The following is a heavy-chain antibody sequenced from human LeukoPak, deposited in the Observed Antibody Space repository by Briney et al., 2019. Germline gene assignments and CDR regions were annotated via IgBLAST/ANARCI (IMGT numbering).Heavy chain of an antibody. V-gene: IGHV4-59*11. CDR2: IHYAGRI. CDR3: ARLLDNDGSGDPDTFDM. J-gene: IGHJ3*02. CDR1: GGSMNGHF. Sequence: SETLSLTCTVSGGSMNGHFWIWIRQPPGKGLEWTAFIHYAGRIRYNPSLQSRATISLDRSESRFSLKLTSVTAADSAVYYCARLLDNDGSGDPDTFDMWGQGTVVVVSS. D-gene: IGHD3-22*01.